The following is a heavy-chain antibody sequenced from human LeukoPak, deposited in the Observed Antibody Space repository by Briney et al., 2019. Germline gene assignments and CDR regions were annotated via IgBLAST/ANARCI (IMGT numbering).Heavy chain of an antibody. CDR1: GYTLTELS. CDR2: FDPEDGET. V-gene: IGHV1-24*01. Sequence: ASVKVSCKVSGYTLTELSMHWVRQAPGKGLEWMGGFDPEDGETIYAQKFQGRVTMTEDTSTDTAYMELSSLRSEDTAVYYCATDIPYSGYDWDPESRWGQGTLVTVSS. D-gene: IGHD5-12*01. J-gene: IGHJ4*02. CDR3: ATDIPYSGYDWDPESR.